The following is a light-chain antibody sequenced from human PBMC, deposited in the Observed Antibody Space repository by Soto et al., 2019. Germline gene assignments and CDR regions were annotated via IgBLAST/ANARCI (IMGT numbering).Light chain of an antibody. V-gene: IGKV1-5*03. J-gene: IGKJ5*01. CDR1: QSVTPW. CDR2: KAS. Sequence: DIQMTQSPSTLSASVGDRVTITCRASQSVTPWLAWYQQKPGKAPKLLIYKASNLESGLPSRFTGSGSGTEFTLTISSRQSDDFATYYCQQYSTYPITFGQGTLLEI. CDR3: QQYSTYPIT.